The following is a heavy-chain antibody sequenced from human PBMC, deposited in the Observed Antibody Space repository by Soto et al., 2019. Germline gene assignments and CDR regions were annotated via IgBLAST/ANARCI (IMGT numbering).Heavy chain of an antibody. CDR3: ARVDHRGYFSVLTDF. V-gene: IGHV4-59*12. J-gene: IGHJ4*02. Sequence: QVQLQESGPGLVKPSETLSLNCTVSGGSISTYYWSWIRQPPGKGLEWIGYIYYSGSTNYNPSLKSRVTISADTSRNQFSLSLSSLTAADTAVYYCARVDHRGYFSVLTDFWGQGILVTVSS. CDR2: IYYSGST. D-gene: IGHD3-10*02. CDR1: GGSISTYY.